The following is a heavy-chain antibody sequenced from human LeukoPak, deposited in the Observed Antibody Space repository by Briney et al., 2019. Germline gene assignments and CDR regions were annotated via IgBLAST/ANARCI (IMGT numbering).Heavy chain of an antibody. V-gene: IGHV3-23*01. J-gene: IGHJ4*02. D-gene: IGHD3-16*01. Sequence: AGGSLRLSCATSGFTFSSYAMSWVRQAPGKGLEWVSAIKDNGGSTVYADSVKGRFTISRDNSKNTLHLQMNSLRAEDTAVYYCAKGGDLITYFDYWGQGTLVTVSS. CDR1: GFTFSSYA. CDR3: AKGGDLITYFDY. CDR2: IKDNGGST.